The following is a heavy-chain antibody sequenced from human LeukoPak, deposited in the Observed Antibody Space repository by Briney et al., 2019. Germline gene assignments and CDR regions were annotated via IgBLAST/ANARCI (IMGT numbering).Heavy chain of an antibody. D-gene: IGHD3-10*01. CDR2: IIPVFGTA. V-gene: IGHV1-69*05. CDR1: GGTFSSYA. J-gene: IGHJ4*02. Sequence: SVKVSCKASGGTFSSYAISWVRQAPGQGLEWMGGIIPVFGTANYAQKFQGRVTITTDESTSTAYMELSSLRSEDTAVYYCAASGAYGSGSSPFDYWGQGTLVTVSS. CDR3: AASGAYGSGSSPFDY.